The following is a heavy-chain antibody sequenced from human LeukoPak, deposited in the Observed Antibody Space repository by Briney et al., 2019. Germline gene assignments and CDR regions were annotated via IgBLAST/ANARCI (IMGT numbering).Heavy chain of an antibody. D-gene: IGHD4-11*01. J-gene: IGHJ6*03. CDR2: IYHSGST. V-gene: IGHV4-39*07. Sequence: SETLSLTCTVSGGSISSSSYYWGWIRQPPGKGLEWIGYIYHSGSTYYNPSLKSRVTISVDRSKNQFSLKLSSVTAADTAVYYCARVDSNYEYMDVWGKGTTVTVSS. CDR1: GGSISSSSYY. CDR3: ARVDSNYEYMDV.